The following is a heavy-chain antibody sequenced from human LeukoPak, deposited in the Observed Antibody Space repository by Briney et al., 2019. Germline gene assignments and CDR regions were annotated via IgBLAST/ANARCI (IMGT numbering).Heavy chain of an antibody. Sequence: PGGSLRLSCLTSGFTFSTNAMSWVRQAPGKGLEWISGISGSGACTYYVDSVTGRFTISRDNSRNTLYLQMNSLRGDDTAVYYCAKDVGKWESLHFFDYWGQGTLVTVSS. CDR1: GFTFSTNA. V-gene: IGHV3-23*01. CDR3: AKDVGKWESLHFFDY. CDR2: ISGSGACT. D-gene: IGHD1-26*01. J-gene: IGHJ4*02.